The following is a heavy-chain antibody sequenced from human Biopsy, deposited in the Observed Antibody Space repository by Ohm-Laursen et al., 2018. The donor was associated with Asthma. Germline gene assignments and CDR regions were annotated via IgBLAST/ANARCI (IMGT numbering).Heavy chain of an antibody. CDR3: AREGIAVAHFDY. J-gene: IGHJ4*02. CDR2: ISYDGSNK. CDR1: GFTFSSYA. D-gene: IGHD6-19*01. V-gene: IGHV3-30-3*01. Sequence: SLRLSCTASGFTFSSYAMHWVRQAPGKGLEWVAVISYDGSNKYYADSVEGRFTISRDNSKNTLYLQMNSLRAEDTAVYYCAREGIAVAHFDYWGQGTLVTVSS.